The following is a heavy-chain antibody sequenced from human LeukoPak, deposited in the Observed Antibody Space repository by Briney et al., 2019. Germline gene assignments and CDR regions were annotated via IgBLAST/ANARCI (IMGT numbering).Heavy chain of an antibody. D-gene: IGHD1-1*01. J-gene: IGHJ3*02. CDR2: INQSGST. CDR1: GGSFSGYY. Sequence: SETLSLTCAVYGGSFSGYYWSWIRQPPGKGLEWIGEINQSGSTNYNPSLKSRVTISVDTSKNQFSLKLSSVTAADTAVYYCASWTSDAFDIWGQGTMVTVSS. CDR3: ASWTSDAFDI. V-gene: IGHV4-34*01.